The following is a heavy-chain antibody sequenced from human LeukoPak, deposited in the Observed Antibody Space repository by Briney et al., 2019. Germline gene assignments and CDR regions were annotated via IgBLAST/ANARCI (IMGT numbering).Heavy chain of an antibody. V-gene: IGHV3-74*01. Sequence: PGGSLRLSCAASGFTFSNYWMHWVRQTPGKGLVWVSRIGSNGGSTNYADSVKGRFTISRDNAKNTLYLQMNSLRAEDTAEYYCARVTSLIAIDNWGQGTLVTVSS. CDR1: GFTFSNYW. D-gene: IGHD3-22*01. CDR2: IGSNGGST. CDR3: ARVTSLIAIDN. J-gene: IGHJ4*02.